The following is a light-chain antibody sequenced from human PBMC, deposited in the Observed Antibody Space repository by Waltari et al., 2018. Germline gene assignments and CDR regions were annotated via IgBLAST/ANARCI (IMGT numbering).Light chain of an antibody. CDR1: SSDVGSYNH. CDR2: EVN. J-gene: IGLJ2*01. CDR3: CSYAGSNTVL. V-gene: IGLV2-23*02. Sequence: QYALTQTASVSGSPEPSITISCTGTSSDVGSYNHVSWYQQHPGKAPKLMISEVNERPSGVSIRFSGSKSGNTASLTISGLQAEDEADYYCCSYAGSNTVLFGGGTKLTVL.